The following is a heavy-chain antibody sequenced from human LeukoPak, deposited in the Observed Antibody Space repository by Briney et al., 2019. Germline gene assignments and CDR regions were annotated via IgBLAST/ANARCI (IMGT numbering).Heavy chain of an antibody. J-gene: IGHJ4*02. CDR1: GFTFDDYA. CDR3: ARDKIVGATHFDY. CDR2: ISWSSGSI. V-gene: IGHV3-9*01. D-gene: IGHD1-26*01. Sequence: GGSLRLSCAASGFTFDDYAMHWVRQAPGKGLEWVSGISWSSGSIGYADSVKGRFTISRDNAKNSLYLQMNSLRAEDTAVYYCARDKIVGATHFDYWGQGTLVTVSS.